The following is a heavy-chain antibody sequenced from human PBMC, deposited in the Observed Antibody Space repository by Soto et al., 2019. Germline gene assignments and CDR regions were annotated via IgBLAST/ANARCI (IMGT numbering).Heavy chain of an antibody. D-gene: IGHD6-13*01. CDR2: ISGSGGTT. CDR1: GFTFSSYA. J-gene: IGHJ4*02. CDR3: AVRGANSWSRIDY. Sequence: PGGSLRLSCAASGFTFSSYAMTWVRQAPGKGLEWVSAISGSGGTTYYAESVKGRFSISRDNFKNTLSLQMNSLRAEDTAVYYCAVRGANSWSRIDYWGQGTLVTVSS. V-gene: IGHV3-23*01.